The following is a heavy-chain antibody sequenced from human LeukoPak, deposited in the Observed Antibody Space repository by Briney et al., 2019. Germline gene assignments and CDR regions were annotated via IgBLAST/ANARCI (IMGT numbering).Heavy chain of an antibody. CDR3: ARDLVAVYNWFDP. D-gene: IGHD2-15*01. V-gene: IGHV4-4*07. CDR2: IYTSGST. J-gene: IGHJ5*02. Sequence: PSETLSLTCTVSGGPMYSYYWTWIRQPAGKGLEWIGRIYTSGSTNYNPSLKSRVTMSLDTSKNQFSLKLTSVTAADTAVYYCARDLVAVYNWFDPWGQGTLVTVSS. CDR1: GGPMYSYY.